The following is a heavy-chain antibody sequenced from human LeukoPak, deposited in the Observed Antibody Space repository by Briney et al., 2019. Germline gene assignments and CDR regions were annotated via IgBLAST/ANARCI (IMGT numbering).Heavy chain of an antibody. CDR2: ISGSGGST. Sequence: GGSLRLSCAASGFTFSSYAMSWLRQAPRKGLEWVSAISGSGGSTYYADSVKGRFTISRDNSKNTLYLQMNSLRAEDTAVYYCARISHCSSTSCYTSFDYWGQGTLVTVSS. V-gene: IGHV3-23*01. CDR1: GFTFSSYA. J-gene: IGHJ4*02. D-gene: IGHD2-2*02. CDR3: ARISHCSSTSCYTSFDY.